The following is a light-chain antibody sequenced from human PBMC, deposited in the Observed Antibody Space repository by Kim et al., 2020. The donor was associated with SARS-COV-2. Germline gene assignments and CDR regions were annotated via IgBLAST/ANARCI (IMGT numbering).Light chain of an antibody. Sequence: SSELTQDPAVSVALGQTVRITCQGDSLRTYYASWYQQKPGQAPVLVIYDKNNRPSGIPDRFSGSRSGNTASLTITGAQAEDEADYYCNSRDISGKEVFGRGTQLTVL. CDR2: DKN. CDR1: SLRTYY. CDR3: NSRDISGKEV. J-gene: IGLJ2*01. V-gene: IGLV3-19*01.